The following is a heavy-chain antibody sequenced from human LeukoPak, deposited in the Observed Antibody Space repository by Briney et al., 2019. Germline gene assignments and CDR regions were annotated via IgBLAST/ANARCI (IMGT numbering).Heavy chain of an antibody. Sequence: GGSLRLSCAASGFTFSRNGMTWVRQAPGKGLEWVSAISGSGGNTYYADSVKGRFTISRDNSKNTLYLQMNSLRAEDTAVYYCAALDHGHDYWGQGTLVTVSS. V-gene: IGHV3-23*01. CDR1: GFTFSRNG. CDR3: AALDHGHDY. CDR2: ISGSGGNT. J-gene: IGHJ4*02.